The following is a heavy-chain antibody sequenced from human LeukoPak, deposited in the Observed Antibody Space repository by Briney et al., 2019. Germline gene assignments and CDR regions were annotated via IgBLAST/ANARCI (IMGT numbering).Heavy chain of an antibody. CDR2: INHRGST. V-gene: IGHV4-34*01. CDR3: ARGYYDYVWGSYRSRVDP. J-gene: IGHJ5*02. Sequence: SETLSLTCAGCGGSFSGCYWRWLRPPPGKGLEGVGEINHRGSTNYNPSLKSRVTISVDTSKNQFSLKLSSVTAADTAVYYCARGYYDYVWGSYRSRVDPWGQGTLVTVSS. CDR1: GGSFSGCY. D-gene: IGHD3-16*02.